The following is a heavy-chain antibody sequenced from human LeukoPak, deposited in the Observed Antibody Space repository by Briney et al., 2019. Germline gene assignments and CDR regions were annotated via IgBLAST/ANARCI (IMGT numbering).Heavy chain of an antibody. J-gene: IGHJ4*02. CDR2: IRPEGTTT. V-gene: IGHV3-74*03. Sequence: GGSLRLSCAASGFTFSTYWMHWVRQAPGKGLVWVSRIRPEGTTTAYADSVKGRFTISRDDAKNTLFLQMNSLSAEDTAVYYCARDLDWILFDYWGQGTLVTVSS. D-gene: IGHD3-9*01. CDR1: GFTFSTYW. CDR3: ARDLDWILFDY.